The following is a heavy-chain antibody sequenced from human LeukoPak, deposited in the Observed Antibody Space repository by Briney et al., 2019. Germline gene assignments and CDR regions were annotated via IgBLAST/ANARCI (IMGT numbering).Heavy chain of an antibody. D-gene: IGHD6-13*01. Sequence: GGTLRLSCAASGFTFSSYGMSWVRQAPGKGLEWVSYISSSSSTIYYADSVKGRFTISRDNAKNSLYLQMNSLRAEDTAVYYCARRGSSSWSPRAHDAFDIWGQGTMVTVSS. CDR3: ARRGSSSWSPRAHDAFDI. J-gene: IGHJ3*02. CDR1: GFTFSSYG. V-gene: IGHV3-48*01. CDR2: ISSSSSTI.